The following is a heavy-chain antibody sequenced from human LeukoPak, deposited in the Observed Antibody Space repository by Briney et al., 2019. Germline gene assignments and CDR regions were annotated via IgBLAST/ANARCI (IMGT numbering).Heavy chain of an antibody. D-gene: IGHD2-15*01. CDR2: ISSSSSTI. V-gene: IGHV3-48*04. CDR1: GFTCNTYS. J-gene: IGHJ4*02. Sequence: AGGSLRLSCAASGFTCNTYSMNWVRQAPGKGLEWVSYISSSSSTIYYADSVKGRFTISRDNAKNALYLQMNSLGAEYTAVYYCAGGIGGSWPDSYFDYWGQGTLVTVSS. CDR3: AGGIGGSWPDSYFDY.